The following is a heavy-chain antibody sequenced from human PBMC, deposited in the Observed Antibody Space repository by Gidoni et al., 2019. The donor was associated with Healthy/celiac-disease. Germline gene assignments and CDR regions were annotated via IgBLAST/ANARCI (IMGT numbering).Heavy chain of an antibody. CDR2: IYWNDDK. Sequence: QITLKESGPTLAKPTPTLTLTCTVSGFSLSTSGVGVGWIRQPPGKALEWLALIYWNDDKRYSPSLKSRLTITKDTSKNQVVLTMTNMDPVDTATYYCAHAVDTAMVPERTAGFDYWGQGTLVTVSS. J-gene: IGHJ4*02. CDR1: GFSLSTSGVG. D-gene: IGHD5-18*01. V-gene: IGHV2-5*01. CDR3: AHAVDTAMVPERTAGFDY.